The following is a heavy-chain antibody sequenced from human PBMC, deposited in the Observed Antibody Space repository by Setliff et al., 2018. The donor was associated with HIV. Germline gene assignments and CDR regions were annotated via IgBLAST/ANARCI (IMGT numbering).Heavy chain of an antibody. CDR3: ARIDESITIFGVVSYPMDV. CDR1: GYTFSDYG. Sequence: ASVKVSCKASGYTFSDYGVSWVRQAPGQGLEWMGWISSYNGNTHFAQKYQDRISMTTDTSANIAYMELRSLQSGDTAVYYCARIDESITIFGVVSYPMDVWGKGTTVTVSS. V-gene: IGHV1-18*01. D-gene: IGHD3-3*01. J-gene: IGHJ6*03. CDR2: ISSYNGNT.